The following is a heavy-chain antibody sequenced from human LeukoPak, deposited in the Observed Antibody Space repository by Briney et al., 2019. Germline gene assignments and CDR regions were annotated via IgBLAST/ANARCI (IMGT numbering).Heavy chain of an antibody. CDR1: GYTLTELS. CDR3: ATVIGYGSGSYSRIHFDY. V-gene: IGHV1-24*01. CDR2: FDPEDGET. J-gene: IGHJ4*02. D-gene: IGHD3-10*01. Sequence: ASVEVSRKVSGYTLTELSMLWVRQAPGKGLEWMGGFDPEDGETIYAQKFQGRVPLTEDTSTDTAYMELSSLRSEDTAVYYCATVIGYGSGSYSRIHFDYWGQGTLVTVSS.